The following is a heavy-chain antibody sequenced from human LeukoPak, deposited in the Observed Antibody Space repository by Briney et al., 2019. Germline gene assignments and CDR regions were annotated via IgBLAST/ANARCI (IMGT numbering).Heavy chain of an antibody. V-gene: IGHV1-69*05. CDR1: GGTFSSYA. CDR2: IIPIFGTA. CDR3: ARSDITGTSQVDFDY. D-gene: IGHD1/OR15-1a*01. Sequence: SVKVSCKASGGTFSSYAISWVRQAPGQGLEWKGGIIPIFGTANYARKFQGRVTITTDESTSTAYMELSSLRSEDTAVYYCARSDITGTSQVDFDYWGQGTLVTVSS. J-gene: IGHJ4*02.